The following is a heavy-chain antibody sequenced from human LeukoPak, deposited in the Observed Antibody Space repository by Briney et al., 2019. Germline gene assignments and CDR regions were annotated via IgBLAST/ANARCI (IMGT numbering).Heavy chain of an antibody. CDR2: INHSGST. Sequence: SETLSLTCAVYGGSFSGYYWSWIRQPPGKGLEWVGEINHSGSTNYNPSVKSRVTISVDTSKNQFSLKLSSVTAADTAVYYCARAATANADAFDIWGQGTMVTVSS. CDR3: ARAATANADAFDI. V-gene: IGHV4-34*01. CDR1: GGSFSGYY. J-gene: IGHJ3*02. D-gene: IGHD4-17*01.